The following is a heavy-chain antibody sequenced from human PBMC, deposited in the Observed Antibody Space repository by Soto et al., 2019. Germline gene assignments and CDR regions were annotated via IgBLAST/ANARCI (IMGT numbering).Heavy chain of an antibody. D-gene: IGHD4-17*01. J-gene: IGHJ6*02. CDR3: ARDGADYGGNIYYYYGMDV. CDR2: ISSNGGST. CDR1: GFTFSSYA. V-gene: IGHV3-64*01. Sequence: EVQLVESGGGLVQPGGSLRLSCAASGFTFSSYAMHWVRQAPGKGLEYVSAISSNGGSTYYANSVKGRFTISRDNSKKTRYHQMGSLRAEDMAVYYWARDGADYGGNIYYYYGMDVWGQGTTVTVSS.